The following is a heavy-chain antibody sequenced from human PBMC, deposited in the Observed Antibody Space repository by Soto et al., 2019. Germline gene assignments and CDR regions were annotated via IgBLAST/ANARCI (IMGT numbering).Heavy chain of an antibody. J-gene: IGHJ3*02. D-gene: IGHD4-17*01. Sequence: PGESLKISCKGSGYSFTSYWIGWVRQMPGKGLEWMGIIYPGDSDTRYSPSFQGQVTISADKSISTAYLQWSSLKASDTAMYYCARLPTSDYGDYADGFDIWGQGTMVTVSS. CDR2: IYPGDSDT. CDR3: ARLPTSDYGDYADGFDI. CDR1: GYSFTSYW. V-gene: IGHV5-51*01.